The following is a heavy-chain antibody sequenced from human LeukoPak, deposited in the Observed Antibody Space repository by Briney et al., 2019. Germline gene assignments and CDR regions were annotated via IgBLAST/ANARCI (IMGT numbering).Heavy chain of an antibody. V-gene: IGHV4-4*02. CDR2: IFHSGST. CDR1: SGSIFNTNW. D-gene: IGHD3-10*01. J-gene: IGHJ4*02. Sequence: SETLSLTCTVSSGSIFNTNWWSWVRQPPGKGLEWIGQIFHSGSTSYSPSLKSRVTISMDKSKNQISLRLTSVTAADTAVYYCARGGRITMVRGVIIPFGYWGQGTLVTVSS. CDR3: ARGGRITMVRGVIIPFGY.